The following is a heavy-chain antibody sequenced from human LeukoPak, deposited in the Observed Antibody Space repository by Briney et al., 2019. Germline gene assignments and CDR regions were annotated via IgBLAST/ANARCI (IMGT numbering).Heavy chain of an antibody. CDR3: ARDSYSSGWFSDY. J-gene: IGHJ4*02. CDR1: GYTFTGYY. Sequence: GASVKVSCKASGYTFTGYYMHWVRQAPGQGLEWMGWINPNSGGTNYAQKFQGRVTMTRDTSISTAYMELSRLRSDDTAVYYCARDSYSSGWFSDYWGQATLVTAS. D-gene: IGHD6-19*01. V-gene: IGHV1-2*02. CDR2: INPNSGGT.